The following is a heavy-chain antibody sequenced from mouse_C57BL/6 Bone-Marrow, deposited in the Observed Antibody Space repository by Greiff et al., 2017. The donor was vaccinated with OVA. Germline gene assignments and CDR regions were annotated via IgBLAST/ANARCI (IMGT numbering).Heavy chain of an antibody. V-gene: IGHV8-12*01. CDR1: GFSLSTSGMG. D-gene: IGHD3-3*01. CDR3: ARGLSYPYYFDY. CDR2: IYWDDAK. J-gene: IGHJ2*01. Sequence: QVTLKESGPGILQSSQTLSLSCSFSGFSLSTSGMGVIWLRPPSGMGLVWLALIYWDDAKRYNPSLKSRPTISKDTSRNQVFLKITSVDTADTATYYCARGLSYPYYFDYWGQGTTLTVSS.